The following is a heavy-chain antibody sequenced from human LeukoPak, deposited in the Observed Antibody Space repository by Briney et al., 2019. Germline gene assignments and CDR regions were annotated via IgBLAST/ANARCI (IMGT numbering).Heavy chain of an antibody. V-gene: IGHV4-39*01. Sequence: PSETLSLTCTVSGGSISSTSYYWGWLRQPPGKGLEWIGTIYSSGSTYYNPSLKSRVTISVDTSNNQFSLRLSSVTAADTAVYYCASRGGYVHFDYWGQGTLVTVSS. CDR2: IYSSGST. D-gene: IGHD5-12*01. CDR3: ASRGGYVHFDY. J-gene: IGHJ4*02. CDR1: GGSISSTSYY.